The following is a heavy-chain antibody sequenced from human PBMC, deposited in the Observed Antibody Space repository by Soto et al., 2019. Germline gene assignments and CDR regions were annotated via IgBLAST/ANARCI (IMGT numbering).Heavy chain of an antibody. V-gene: IGHV3-30*18. Sequence: GGSLRLSCATSGFTFSCFGMHWVRQSPGKGLEWVAVISDDGSDKYYADSVKGRFTISRDNSKNTLYLQMNSLRAEDTAVYYCAKDLTMGTAGMSLYLDLWGRGTLVTVSS. J-gene: IGHJ2*01. CDR1: GFTFSCFG. CDR3: AKDLTMGTAGMSLYLDL. D-gene: IGHD3-10*01. CDR2: ISDDGSDK.